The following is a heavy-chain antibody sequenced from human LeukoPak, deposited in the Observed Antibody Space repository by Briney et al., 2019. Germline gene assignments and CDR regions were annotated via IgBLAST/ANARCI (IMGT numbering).Heavy chain of an antibody. D-gene: IGHD5-12*01. J-gene: IGHJ4*02. Sequence: GGSLRLSCAASGFAFSSYSMNWVRQAPGKGLEWVSSVSRRSSFIFYADSVQGRFTVSRDDAKDSLFLQMNSLRAEDTAVYYCARVSDAYDYFFDYWGQGTLVTVSS. CDR2: VSRRSSFI. CDR1: GFAFSSYS. CDR3: ARVSDAYDYFFDY. V-gene: IGHV3-21*01.